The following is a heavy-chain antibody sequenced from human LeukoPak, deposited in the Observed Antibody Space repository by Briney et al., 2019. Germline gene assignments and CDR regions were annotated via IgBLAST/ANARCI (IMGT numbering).Heavy chain of an antibody. D-gene: IGHD2-2*01. CDR3: ARRAIVVVPAAMGNNWFDP. CDR1: GGSFSGYY. J-gene: IGHJ5*02. CDR2: INHRGST. V-gene: IGHV4-34*01. Sequence: SETLSLTCAVYGGSFSGYYWSWIRQPPGKGLEWIGEINHRGSTNYNPSLKSRVTISVDTSKNQFSLKLSSVTAADTAVYYCARRAIVVVPAAMGNNWFDPWGQGTLVTVSS.